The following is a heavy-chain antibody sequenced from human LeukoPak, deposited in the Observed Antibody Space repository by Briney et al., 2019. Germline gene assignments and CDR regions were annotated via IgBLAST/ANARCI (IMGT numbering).Heavy chain of an antibody. J-gene: IGHJ3*01. CDR3: ARLFSSSWYRGAFDL. Sequence: SETLSLACTVSGGSISSSSYYWGWIRQPPGKGLEWIGSIYYSGNTYYNPSLKSRVTISVDTSKNQFSLKLSSVTAADTAVYYCARLFSSSWYRGAFDLWGQGTMVTVSS. CDR1: GGSISSSSYY. V-gene: IGHV4-39*01. CDR2: IYYSGNT. D-gene: IGHD6-13*01.